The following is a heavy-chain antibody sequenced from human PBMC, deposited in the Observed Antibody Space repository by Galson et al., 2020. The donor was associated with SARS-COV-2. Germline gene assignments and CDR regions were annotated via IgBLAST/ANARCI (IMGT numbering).Heavy chain of an antibody. D-gene: IGHD3-22*01. V-gene: IGHV3-30*04. CDR2: ISYDGSNK. J-gene: IGHJ4*02. CDR1: GFTFSRYA. CDR3: ARDWGGMVVITLDFDY. Sequence: GGSLRLSCAASGFTFSRYAMHWVRQAPGKGLEWVAVISYDGSNKYYADSVKGRFTISRDNSKNTLYLQMNSLRAEDTAVYYCARDWGGMVVITLDFDYWGQGTLVTVSS.